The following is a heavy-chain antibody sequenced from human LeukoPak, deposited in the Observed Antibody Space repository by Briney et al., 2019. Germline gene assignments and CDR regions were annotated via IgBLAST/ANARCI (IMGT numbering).Heavy chain of an antibody. CDR1: SGSISSYY. J-gene: IGHJ3*02. CDR2: IYYSGST. Sequence: SETLSLTCTVSSGSISSYYWSWIRQPPGKGLEWIGCIYYSGSTNYNPSLKSRVTISVDPSKNQFSLKLSSVTAADTAVYYCARDLRYYDSNSPDAFDIWGQGTMVTVSS. CDR3: ARDLRYYDSNSPDAFDI. V-gene: IGHV4-59*01. D-gene: IGHD3-22*01.